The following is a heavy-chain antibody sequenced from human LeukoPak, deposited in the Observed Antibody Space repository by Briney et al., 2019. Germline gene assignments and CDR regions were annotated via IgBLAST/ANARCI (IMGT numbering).Heavy chain of an antibody. V-gene: IGHV4-30-4*08. J-gene: IGHJ3*02. CDR3: ARDRFPEGAFDI. CDR2: IYYSGST. Sequence: SETLSLTCTVSGYSISSGYYWGWIRQPPGKGLEWIGYIYYSGSTYYNPSLKSRVTITVDTSKNQFSLKLSSVTAADTAVYYCARDRFPEGAFDIWGQGTMVTVSS. CDR1: GYSISSGYY.